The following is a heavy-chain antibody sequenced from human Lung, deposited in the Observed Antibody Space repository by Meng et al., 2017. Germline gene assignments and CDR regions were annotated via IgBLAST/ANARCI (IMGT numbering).Heavy chain of an antibody. Sequence: QVALQPGGAGLLKPSETLSLICVVSGGSFSDYFWSWIRQPPGKGLEWIGEINHSGSTNYNPSLESRATISVDTSQNNLSLKLSSVTAADSAVYYCTRGPTTMAHDFDYWGQGTLVTVSS. V-gene: IGHV4-34*01. CDR2: INHSGST. J-gene: IGHJ4*02. D-gene: IGHD4-11*01. CDR1: GGSFSDYF. CDR3: TRGPTTMAHDFDY.